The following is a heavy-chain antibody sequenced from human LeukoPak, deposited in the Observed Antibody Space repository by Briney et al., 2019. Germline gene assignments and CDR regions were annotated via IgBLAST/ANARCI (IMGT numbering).Heavy chain of an antibody. D-gene: IGHD5-24*01. V-gene: IGHV3-11*03. Sequence: GGSLRLSCAAFGFTFSNYWMHWVRQAPGKGLEWVSFISGSSSYTNYADSVKGRFTISRDNAKNSLYLQMNSLRAEDTAVYYCAKDGYQYYFEYWGQGTLVTVSS. J-gene: IGHJ4*02. CDR1: GFTFSNYW. CDR2: ISGSSSYT. CDR3: AKDGYQYYFEY.